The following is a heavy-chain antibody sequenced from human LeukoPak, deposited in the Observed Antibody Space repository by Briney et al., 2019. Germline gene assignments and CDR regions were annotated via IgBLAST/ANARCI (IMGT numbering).Heavy chain of an antibody. CDR2: IYYSGST. V-gene: IGHV4-31*03. Sequence: SQTLSLTCTVSGGSISSGGYYWSWIRQHPGKGLEWIGYIYYSGSTYYNPSLKSRVTISVDTSKNQFSLKLNSVTAADTAVYYCARAVASFGVVIDYWGQGTLVTVSS. CDR1: GGSISSGGYY. D-gene: IGHD3-3*01. J-gene: IGHJ4*02. CDR3: ARAVASFGVVIDY.